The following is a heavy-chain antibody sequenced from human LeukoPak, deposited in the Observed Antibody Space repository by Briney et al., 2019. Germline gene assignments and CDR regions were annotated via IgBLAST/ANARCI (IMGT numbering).Heavy chain of an antibody. J-gene: IGHJ4*02. V-gene: IGHV1-2*02. CDR1: GYTFTGYY. CDR3: AREESNWNYYYFHF. Sequence: GASVKVSCKASGYTFTGYYIHWVRQTPGQGLEWMGWIKPENGRTNYAQQFPGRVILSRDTSISTVYMEVLRLASDDTAVYYCAREESNWNYYYFHFWGQGSLVTVSS. D-gene: IGHD1-7*01. CDR2: IKPENGRT.